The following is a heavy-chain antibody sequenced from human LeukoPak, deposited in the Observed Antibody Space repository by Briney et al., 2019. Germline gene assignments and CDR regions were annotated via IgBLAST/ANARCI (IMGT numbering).Heavy chain of an antibody. Sequence: GGSLRLSCAASGFTFTDYWMAWVRQAPGKGLEWVAHIKPDGSEQNYIDSVKGRFIISRDNAKNSLFLQMNSLRAEDTAVYYCGRGWPGYTSPLDYWGQGILVAVSS. CDR2: IKPDGSEQ. D-gene: IGHD5-12*01. CDR3: GRGWPGYTSPLDY. CDR1: GFTFTDYW. J-gene: IGHJ4*02. V-gene: IGHV3-7*02.